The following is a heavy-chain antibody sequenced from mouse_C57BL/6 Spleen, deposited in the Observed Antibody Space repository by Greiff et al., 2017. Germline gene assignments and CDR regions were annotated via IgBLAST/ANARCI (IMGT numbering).Heavy chain of an antibody. CDR1: GYTFTSYW. CDR3: ARGGSSLFAY. D-gene: IGHD1-1*01. CDR2: IDPTDSET. Sequence: VQLQQPGAELVRPGSSVKLSCKASGYTFTSYWMHWVKQRPIQGLEWIGNIDPTDSETHYNQKFKDKATLTVDKSSSTAYMQLSSLTSEDSAVSYCARGGSSLFAYWGQGTLVTVSA. V-gene: IGHV1-52*01. J-gene: IGHJ3*01.